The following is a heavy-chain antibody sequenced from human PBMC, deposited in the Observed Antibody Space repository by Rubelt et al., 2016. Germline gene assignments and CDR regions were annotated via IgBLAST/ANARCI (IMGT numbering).Heavy chain of an antibody. CDR3: AQAGSSSAY. CDR1: GHTFTNYG. J-gene: IGHJ4*02. D-gene: IGHD6-6*01. V-gene: IGHV7-4-1*01. CDR2: INTNTGNI. Sequence: QVQLVQSGSESEKPGASVKVSCKASGHTFTNYGMNWVRQAPGQGLEWLGWINTNTGNITYAQGFSGRFVFSLDTSVNTAFLQICSLKPEDTAVYYCAQAGSSSAYWGQGTLVTVSS.